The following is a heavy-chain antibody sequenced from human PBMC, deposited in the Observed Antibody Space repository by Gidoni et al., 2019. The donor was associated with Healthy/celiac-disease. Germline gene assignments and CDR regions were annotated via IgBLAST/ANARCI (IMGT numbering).Heavy chain of an antibody. Sequence: QVQLVESGGGVVQPGMSLRLSCAASGITFSSSCMPWVRLASGKGLEWLAVIAYDGSNKYYADSVKGRFTISRDNSKNTLYLQMNSLRAEDTAVYYCAKGRYMMATPNYYYYYYMDVWGKGTTVTVSS. J-gene: IGHJ6*03. D-gene: IGHD5-12*01. CDR2: IAYDGSNK. CDR3: AKGRYMMATPNYYYYYYMDV. V-gene: IGHV3-30*18. CDR1: GITFSSSC.